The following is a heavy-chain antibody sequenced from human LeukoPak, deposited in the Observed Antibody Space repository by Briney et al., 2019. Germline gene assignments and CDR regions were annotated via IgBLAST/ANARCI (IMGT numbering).Heavy chain of an antibody. D-gene: IGHD3-3*01. CDR1: GGSISSGDYY. CDR2: IYYSGST. V-gene: IGHV4-30-4*08. CDR3: ARGGYYDFWSGLNYYYYMDV. Sequence: SETLSLTCTVSGGSISSGDYYWSWIRQPPGKGLEWIGYIYYSGSTYYNPSLKSRVTISVDTSKNQFSLKLSFVTAADTAVYYCARGGYYDFWSGLNYYYYMDVWGKGTTVTVSS. J-gene: IGHJ6*03.